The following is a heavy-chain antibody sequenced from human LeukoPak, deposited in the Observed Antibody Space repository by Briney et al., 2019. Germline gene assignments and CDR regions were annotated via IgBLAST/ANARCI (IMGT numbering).Heavy chain of an antibody. CDR2: ISYDGSNK. CDR3: ARSNNGGWGYCDY. J-gene: IGHJ4*02. V-gene: IGHV3-30*03. D-gene: IGHD3-16*01. CDR1: GFTFSSYG. Sequence: PGGSLRLSCAASGFTFSSYGMHWVRQAPGQGLEWVAVISYDGSNKYYADSVKGRFTISRDNSKNTLYLQMNSLRAEDTAVYYCARSNNGGWGYCDYWGQGSLVTVSS.